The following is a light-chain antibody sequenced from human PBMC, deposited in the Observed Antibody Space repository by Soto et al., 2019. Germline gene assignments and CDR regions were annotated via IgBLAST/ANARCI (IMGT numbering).Light chain of an antibody. Sequence: EVVLTQSPATLSLSPGERATLSCRASQSVSSYLAWYQHKPGQPPRLLIYEASYRAPGTPPRFSGSGSGTDFTLTINTLEPEDFAVYYCQQHGQWPITFGQGTRLEIK. CDR2: EAS. V-gene: IGKV3-11*01. J-gene: IGKJ5*01. CDR1: QSVSSY. CDR3: QQHGQWPIT.